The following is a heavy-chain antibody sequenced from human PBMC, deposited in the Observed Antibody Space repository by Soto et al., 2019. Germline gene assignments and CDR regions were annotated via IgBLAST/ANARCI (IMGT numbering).Heavy chain of an antibody. CDR3: AKKRAIENHPPYGMDV. D-gene: IGHD3-22*01. V-gene: IGHV3-23*01. Sequence: EMQLLESGGGLGQPGGSLRLSCVASPITVYNFAAMSWVRQTPERGLEWVSTISGRGDHRYYADSVKGRFTISRDNSKKRLYQQMGGLRVDHTAVYYWAKKRAIENHPPYGMDVWGKGTTAPV. CDR1: PITVYNFAA. J-gene: IGHJ6*04. CDR2: ISGRGDHR.